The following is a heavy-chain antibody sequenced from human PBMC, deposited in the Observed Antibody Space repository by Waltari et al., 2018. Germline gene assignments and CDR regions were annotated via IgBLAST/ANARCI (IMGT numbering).Heavy chain of an antibody. CDR2: ISLNGGSI. Sequence: EVQLVESGGGLVQPGRSLRLSCAASGFTFDDYAMHWVRQAPGKGLEWVSGISLNGGSIDYADSGKGRFTSSRDNAKNSLYLQMNSLGAEDTAVYYCAKDRGRYSNYEYYFDYWGQGTLVTVSS. V-gene: IGHV3-9*01. J-gene: IGHJ4*02. CDR1: GFTFDDYA. CDR3: AKDRGRYSNYEYYFDY. D-gene: IGHD4-4*01.